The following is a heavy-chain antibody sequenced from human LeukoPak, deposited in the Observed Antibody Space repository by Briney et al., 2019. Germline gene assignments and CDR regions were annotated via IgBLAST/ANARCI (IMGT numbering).Heavy chain of an antibody. CDR3: ARVGPDIVLMVYASPPYYYMDV. Sequence: PGGSLRLSCAASGFTFSSYEMNWVRQAPGKGLEWVSYISSSGSTIYYADSVKGRFTISRDNAKNTLYLQMNSLRAEDTAVYYCARVGPDIVLMVYASPPYYYMDVWGKGTTVTVSS. CDR2: ISSSGSTI. V-gene: IGHV3-48*03. D-gene: IGHD2-8*01. J-gene: IGHJ6*03. CDR1: GFTFSSYE.